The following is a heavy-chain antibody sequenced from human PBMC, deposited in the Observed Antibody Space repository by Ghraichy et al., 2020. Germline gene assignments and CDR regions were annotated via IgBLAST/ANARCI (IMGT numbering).Heavy chain of an antibody. V-gene: IGHV3-23*01. Sequence: GGSLRLSCAASGFTFSSYAMSWVRQAPGKGLEWVSAISGSGGSTYYADSVKGRFTISRDNSKNTLYLQMNSLRAEDTAVYYCAKTYYGDYYLAYFDLWGRGTLVTVSS. D-gene: IGHD4-17*01. CDR1: GFTFSSYA. CDR2: ISGSGGST. CDR3: AKTYYGDYYLAYFDL. J-gene: IGHJ2*01.